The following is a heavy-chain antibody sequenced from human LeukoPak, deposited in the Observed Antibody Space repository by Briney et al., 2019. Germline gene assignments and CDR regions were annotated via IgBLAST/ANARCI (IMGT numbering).Heavy chain of an antibody. Sequence: GGSLRLSCAASGFTFSGSWMHWVRQAPGKGLVWVSRINSDGSITTYADSVKGRFTISRDNSKNTLYLQMNSLRADDTAVYYCAKILGSSASGYWGQGTLVTVSS. V-gene: IGHV3-74*01. CDR3: AKILGSSASGY. CDR1: GFTFSGSW. CDR2: INSDGSIT. D-gene: IGHD6-6*01. J-gene: IGHJ4*02.